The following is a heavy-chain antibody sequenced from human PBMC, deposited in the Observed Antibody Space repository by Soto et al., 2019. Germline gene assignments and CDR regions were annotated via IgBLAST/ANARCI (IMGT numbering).Heavy chain of an antibody. Sequence: PGGSLRLSCAASGFTFSNHDMNWVRQAPGKGLEWVSYISSRGGTMYYADSVKGRFTVSRDSARNSLYLQMNSLGAEDTAVYYCARVATLYYYSLDVWGQGATVTVSS. CDR3: ARVATLYYYSLDV. J-gene: IGHJ6*02. D-gene: IGHD5-12*01. CDR2: ISSRGGTM. CDR1: GFTFSNHD. V-gene: IGHV3-48*03.